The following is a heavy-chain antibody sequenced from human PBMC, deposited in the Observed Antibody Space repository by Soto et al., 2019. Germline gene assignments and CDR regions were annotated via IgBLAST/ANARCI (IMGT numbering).Heavy chain of an antibody. D-gene: IGHD3-9*01. V-gene: IGHV1-3*01. J-gene: IGHJ4*02. CDR3: ARDLGHFLTGYLAYFDY. CDR1: GYTFTSYP. Sequence: ASVKVSCKASGYTFTSYPVHWVRQAPGQGLEWMGWINAGKGNTEYSQKFQGRVIITRDISATTVYMELSSLRSEDTAVYYCARDLGHFLTGYLAYFDYWGQGTLVTVSS. CDR2: INAGKGNT.